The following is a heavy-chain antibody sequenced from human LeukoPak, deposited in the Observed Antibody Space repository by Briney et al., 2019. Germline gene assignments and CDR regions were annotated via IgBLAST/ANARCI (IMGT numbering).Heavy chain of an antibody. D-gene: IGHD6-19*01. Sequence: GGSLRLSCAVSGFTVNEKYMSWVRQSPGKGLEWVAAIYRDGRTYYADSVRGRFTISRDTSKNTVFLRMNSLRAEDTAMYYCASWEGIAVSGHFDHWAQGTLVTVSS. CDR1: GFTVNEKY. CDR3: ASWEGIAVSGHFDH. J-gene: IGHJ4*02. V-gene: IGHV3-66*01. CDR2: IYRDGRT.